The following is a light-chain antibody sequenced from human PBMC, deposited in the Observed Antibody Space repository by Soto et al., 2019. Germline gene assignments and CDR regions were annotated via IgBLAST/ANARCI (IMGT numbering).Light chain of an antibody. Sequence: QSALTQPRSVSGSPGQSVTISCTRTSSDVDNYNNVSWYQQHPGKAPKLLIYDVNKRPSGVPYRFSGSKSGNTASLTISGLQAGDEADYYCSSFTTDSTYVFGTGTKVTVL. V-gene: IGLV2-11*01. CDR1: SSDVDNYNN. CDR2: DVN. CDR3: SSFTTDSTYV. J-gene: IGLJ1*01.